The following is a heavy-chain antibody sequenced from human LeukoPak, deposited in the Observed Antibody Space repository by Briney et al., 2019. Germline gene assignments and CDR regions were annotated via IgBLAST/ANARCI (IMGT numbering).Heavy chain of an antibody. D-gene: IGHD3-22*01. J-gene: IGHJ4*02. CDR2: ISGSGDIT. CDR1: GFTFSSYA. V-gene: IGHV3-23*01. CDR3: AKDHPGGYYDSSGHFDY. Sequence: GGSLRLSCAASGFTFSSYAMTWVRQAPGKGLEWVSGISGSGDITYSADSVKGRFTISRDNSKNTLYLQMNSLRAEDTAVYYCAKDHPGGYYDSSGHFDYWGQGTPVTVSS.